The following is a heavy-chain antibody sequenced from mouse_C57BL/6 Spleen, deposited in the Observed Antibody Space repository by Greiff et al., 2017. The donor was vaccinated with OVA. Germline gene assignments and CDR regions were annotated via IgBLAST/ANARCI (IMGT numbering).Heavy chain of an antibody. Sequence: EVKLQQSGPELVKPGASVKISCKASGYTFTDYYMNWVKQSHGKSLEWIGDINPNNGGTSYNQKFKGKATLTVDKSSSTAYMELRSLTSEDSAVYYCARRRLRRYQGAMDYWGQGTSVTVSS. CDR2: INPNNGGT. D-gene: IGHD1-1*01. J-gene: IGHJ4*01. V-gene: IGHV1-26*01. CDR1: GYTFTDYY. CDR3: ARRRLRRYQGAMDY.